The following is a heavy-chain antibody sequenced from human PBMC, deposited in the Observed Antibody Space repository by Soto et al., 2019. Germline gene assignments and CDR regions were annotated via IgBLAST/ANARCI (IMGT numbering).Heavy chain of an antibody. CDR2: ISYSGRT. V-gene: IGHV4-39*01. CDR1: GASIITDNYF. J-gene: IGHJ4*02. D-gene: IGHD4-17*01. Sequence: PSETLSLTCTVSGASIITDNYFRVWIRQSPRRGLELIGSISYSGRTYDNPSLRSRVTISIDASKNQFSLKLTSVTTADTAVYYCARRRASDYGGNHHPYYFDRWGQGALVTVSS. CDR3: ARRRASDYGGNHHPYYFDR.